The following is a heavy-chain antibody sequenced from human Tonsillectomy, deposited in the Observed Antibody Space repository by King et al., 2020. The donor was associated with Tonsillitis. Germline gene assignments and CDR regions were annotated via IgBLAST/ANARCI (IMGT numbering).Heavy chain of an antibody. CDR2: INLDGSEQ. D-gene: IGHD6-6*01. CDR1: GFTFSSYW. CDR3: VTSLAARHPDDY. J-gene: IGHJ4*02. V-gene: IGHV3-7*01. Sequence: VQLVESGGGLVQPGGSLRLSCAASGFTFSSYWMSWVRQAPGKGLEWVANINLDGSEQYYVDSVSGRFTISRDNAKNSLYLQMNSLRVEDTALYYCVTSLAARHPDDYWGQGTLVTISS.